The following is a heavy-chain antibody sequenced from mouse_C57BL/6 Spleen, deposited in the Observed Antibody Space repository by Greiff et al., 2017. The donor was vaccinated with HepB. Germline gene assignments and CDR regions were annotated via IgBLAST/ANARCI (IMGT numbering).Heavy chain of an antibody. V-gene: IGHV5-17*01. D-gene: IGHD4-1*01. J-gene: IGHJ1*03. CDR2: ISSGSSTI. CDR3: ARLTGSYFDV. Sequence: EVQLVESGGGLVKPGGSLKLSCAASGFTFSDYGMHWVRQAPEKGLEWVAYISSGSSTIYYADTVKGRFTISRDNAKNTLFLQMTNLRSEDTAMYYCARLTGSYFDVWGTGTTVTVAS. CDR1: GFTFSDYG.